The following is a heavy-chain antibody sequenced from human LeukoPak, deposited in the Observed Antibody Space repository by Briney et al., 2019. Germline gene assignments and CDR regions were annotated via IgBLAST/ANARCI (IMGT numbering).Heavy chain of an antibody. Sequence: PSETLSLTCTVSGGSISSRNSYWGWIRQPPGKGLEWIGEINHSGSTNYNPSLKSRVTISVDTSKNQFSLKLSSVTAADTAVYYCARGRSSSWYRDYYYGMDVWGQGTTVTVSS. CDR2: INHSGST. CDR3: ARGRSSSWYRDYYYGMDV. J-gene: IGHJ6*02. D-gene: IGHD6-13*01. V-gene: IGHV4-39*07. CDR1: GGSISSRNSY.